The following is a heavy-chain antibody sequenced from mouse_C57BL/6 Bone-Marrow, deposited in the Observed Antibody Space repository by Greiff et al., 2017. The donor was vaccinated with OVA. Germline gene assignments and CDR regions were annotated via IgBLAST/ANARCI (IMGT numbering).Heavy chain of an antibody. CDR2: IYPGNSDT. CDR1: LHIYQLL. CDR3: TPYYGRSSYWYFDV. V-gene: IGHV1-5*01. Sequence: VQAAIWDCAGKAWGFSEDVLQDFWLHIYQLLMHWVKQRPGQGLEWIGAIYPGNSDTSYNQKFKGKAKLTAVTSASTAYMELSSLTNEDSAVYYCTPYYGRSSYWYFDVWGTGTTVTVSS. D-gene: IGHD1-1*01. J-gene: IGHJ1*03.